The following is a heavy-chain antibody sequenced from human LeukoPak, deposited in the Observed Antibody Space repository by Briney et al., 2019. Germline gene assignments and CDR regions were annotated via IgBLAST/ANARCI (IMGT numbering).Heavy chain of an antibody. CDR3: VKKHLRELPHFDY. Sequence: GGSLRLSCSASGFTFSSYAMHWVRQAPGKGLEYVSAISSNGGSTYYADSVKGRFTISRDNSKNTLYLQMSSLRAEDTAVYYCVKKHLRELPHFDYWGQGTLVTVSS. CDR1: GFTFSSYA. J-gene: IGHJ4*02. CDR2: ISSNGGST. V-gene: IGHV3-64D*06. D-gene: IGHD1-7*01.